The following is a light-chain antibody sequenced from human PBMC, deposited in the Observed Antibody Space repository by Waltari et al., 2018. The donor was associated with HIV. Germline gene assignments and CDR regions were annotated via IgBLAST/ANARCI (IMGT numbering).Light chain of an antibody. Sequence: QSVLTQPPSASGTPGQRVAISCSGSSSNIGSNYVYWYQQLPGTAPKVLIYRSNQRPSGVPDRFAVSKSGTSASLAISALRSEDEADYYCATWDDSLSGPVFGGGTKLTVL. J-gene: IGLJ3*02. V-gene: IGLV1-47*01. CDR3: ATWDDSLSGPV. CDR2: RSN. CDR1: SSNIGSNY.